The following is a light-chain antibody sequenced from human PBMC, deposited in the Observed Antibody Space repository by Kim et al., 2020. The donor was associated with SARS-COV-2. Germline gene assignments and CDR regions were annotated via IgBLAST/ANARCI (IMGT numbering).Light chain of an antibody. J-gene: IGLJ7*01. CDR2: GKN. CDR1: SLRSYY. Sequence: SSELTQDPAVSVALGQTVRITCQGDSLRSYYASWYQQKPGQAPVLVIYGKNNRPSGIPDRFSGSSSGNTASLTITGAQAEDEADYYCNSRGSSGNHAVFGGGTQLTVL. CDR3: NSRGSSGNHAV. V-gene: IGLV3-19*01.